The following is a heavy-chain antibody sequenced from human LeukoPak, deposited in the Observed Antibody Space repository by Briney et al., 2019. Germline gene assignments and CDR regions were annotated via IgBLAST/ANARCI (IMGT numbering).Heavy chain of an antibody. J-gene: IGHJ6*03. V-gene: IGHV6-1*01. CDR1: GDSVSSNSAA. D-gene: IGHD6-6*01. Sequence: SQTLPLTCAISGDSVSSNSAAWNWIRQSPSRGLEWLGRTYYRSKWYNDYAVSVKSRITINPDTSKNQFSLQLNSVTPEDTAVYYCARFSSSSSSVKNYYYYYMDVWGKGTTVTVSS. CDR3: ARFSSSSSSVKNYYYYYMDV. CDR2: TYYRSKWYN.